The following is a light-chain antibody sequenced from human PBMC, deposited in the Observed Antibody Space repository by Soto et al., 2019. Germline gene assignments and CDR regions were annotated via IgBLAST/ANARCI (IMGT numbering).Light chain of an antibody. V-gene: IGLV1-44*01. CDR1: SSNIGSNP. CDR3: AAWDDRLKTYG. Sequence: QSVLSQPPSTSGTPGQSVTISCSGSSSNIGSNPVNWYQQVPGAAPNLLIYNNDKRPSGVPDRFSGSKSGTSASLTSRGLQSEDEADYYCAAWDDRLKTYGFRTGTKVTVL. J-gene: IGLJ1*01. CDR2: NND.